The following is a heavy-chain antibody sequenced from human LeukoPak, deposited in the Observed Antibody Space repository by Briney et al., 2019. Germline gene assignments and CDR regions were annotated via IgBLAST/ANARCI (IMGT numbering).Heavy chain of an antibody. CDR3: MRGGDPPR. V-gene: IGHV4-4*07. J-gene: IGHJ4*02. CDR2: ISASGST. D-gene: IGHD5-12*01. Sequence: SETLSLTCTVSGGSISSYYWNWIRQPAGKGLEWIGHISASGSTNYNPSLQSRVTMSVDTSNNQFSLNLSSLTAADTAVYYCMRGGDPPRWGQGTLVTVSS. CDR1: GGSISSYY.